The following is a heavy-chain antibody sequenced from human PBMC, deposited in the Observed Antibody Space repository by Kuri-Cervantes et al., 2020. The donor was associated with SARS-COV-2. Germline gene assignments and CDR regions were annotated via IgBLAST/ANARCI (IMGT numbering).Heavy chain of an antibody. CDR2: ISSDGRSK. J-gene: IGHJ6*02. V-gene: IGHV3-30*07. Sequence: GESLKISCAASGFTFSTYAMHWVRQAPGKGLEWVAVISSDGRSKNYADSVEGRFTISRDNSKNTLYLQMNSLRAEDTAVYYCASTGYSYEYYYYGMDVWGQGTTVTVSS. CDR3: ASTGYSYEYYYYGMDV. CDR1: GFTFSTYA. D-gene: IGHD5-18*01.